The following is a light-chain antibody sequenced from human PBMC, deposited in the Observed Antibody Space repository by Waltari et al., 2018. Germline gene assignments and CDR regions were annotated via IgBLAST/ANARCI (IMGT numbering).Light chain of an antibody. CDR2: DTS. J-gene: IGKJ4*01. CDR3: HQRSDWGT. V-gene: IGKV3-11*01. CDR1: QSISNY. Sequence: EIVLTQSPATLSLSPGERATLSCRASQSISNYLALYQQKRGQAPRLLLYDTSNRATAIPARLSGSGSWTEFTLTISLLDPEDFAVYYCHQRSDWGTFGGGTKVEI.